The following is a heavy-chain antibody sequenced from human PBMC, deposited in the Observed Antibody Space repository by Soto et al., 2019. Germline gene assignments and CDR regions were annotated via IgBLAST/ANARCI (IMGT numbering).Heavy chain of an antibody. CDR1: GFTVSSNY. D-gene: IGHD3-3*01. CDR3: ASGPLHDFWSGPYGNDV. Sequence: GGSLRLSCAASGFTVSSNYMSWVRQAPGKGLEWVSVIYSGGSTYYADSVKGRFTISRDNSKNTLYLQMNSLRAEDTAVYYCASGPLHDFWSGPYGNDVWGQGTTVTVSS. J-gene: IGHJ6*02. V-gene: IGHV3-53*01. CDR2: IYSGGST.